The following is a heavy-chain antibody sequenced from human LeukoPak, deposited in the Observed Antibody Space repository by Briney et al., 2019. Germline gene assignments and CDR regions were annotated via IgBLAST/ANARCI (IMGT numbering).Heavy chain of an antibody. V-gene: IGHV4-59*02. CDR1: GGSVSSYY. CDR2: IYYSGST. CDR3: ASTAIGRFGELLSYFQH. D-gene: IGHD3-10*01. J-gene: IGHJ1*01. Sequence: PSETLSLTCTVSGGSVSSYYWSWIRQPPGKGLEWIGYIYYSGSTNYKPSLKSRVTISVDTPKNQFSLKLSSVTAAVTAVYYCASTAIGRFGELLSYFQHWGQGTLVTVSS.